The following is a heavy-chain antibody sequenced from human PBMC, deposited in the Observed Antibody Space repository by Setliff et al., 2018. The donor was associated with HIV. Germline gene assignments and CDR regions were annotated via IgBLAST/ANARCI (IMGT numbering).Heavy chain of an antibody. J-gene: IGHJ6*02. CDR1: GFTFNYAW. D-gene: IGHD3-22*01. CDR2: IKSKIDGETT. V-gene: IGHV3-15*01. Sequence: GGSLRLSCATSGFTFNYAWMGWVRQAPGKGLEWVGRIKSKIDGETTDYAAPVKGRFTISRDDSKNTLYLQMNSLKTEDTAVYYCNTLGGAMIVVLIQSYYYYGMDVWGQGTTVTVSS. CDR3: NTLGGAMIVVLIQSYYYYGMDV.